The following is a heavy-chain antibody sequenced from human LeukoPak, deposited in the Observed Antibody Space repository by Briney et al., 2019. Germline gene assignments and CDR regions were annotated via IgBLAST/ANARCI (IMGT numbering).Heavy chain of an antibody. CDR1: GFTFSGYW. CDR3: ARVGKGPSFDY. J-gene: IGHJ4*02. CDR2: IKKDGSEK. V-gene: IGHV3-7*05. Sequence: GGSLRLSCAASGFTFSGYWMSWVRQAPGKGLEWVANIKKDGSEKYYVDSVKGRFTISRDNAENSLYLQMNSLRAEDTAVYYCARVGKGPSFDYWGQGTLVTASS.